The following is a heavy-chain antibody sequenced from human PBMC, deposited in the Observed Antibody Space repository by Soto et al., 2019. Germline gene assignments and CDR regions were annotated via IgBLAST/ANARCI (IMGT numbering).Heavy chain of an antibody. J-gene: IGHJ6*02. CDR3: ARERAFGESSPGYYYYGMDV. CDR2: IYHSGST. CDR1: GGSISSSNW. Sequence: QVQLQESGPGLVKPSGTLSLTCAVSGGSISSSNWWSWVRQTPGKGLEWIGEIYHSGSTNYNPSLKSRVTISVDKSKTQFSLKLSSVSAADTAVYYCARERAFGESSPGYYYYGMDVWGQGTTVTVSS. V-gene: IGHV4-4*02. D-gene: IGHD3-10*01.